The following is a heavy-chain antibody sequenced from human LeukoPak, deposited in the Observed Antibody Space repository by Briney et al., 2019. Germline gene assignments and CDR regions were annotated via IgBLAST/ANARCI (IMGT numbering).Heavy chain of an antibody. CDR1: GFTFSSYA. Sequence: PGGSLRLSCAASGFTFSSYAMHWVRQAPGKGLEYVSAISSNGGSTYYANSVKGRFTISRDNSKNTLYLQMGSLRAEDMAVYYCARGSTVVSYYYYYYMDVWGKGTTVTVSS. D-gene: IGHD4-23*01. J-gene: IGHJ6*03. CDR2: ISSNGGST. V-gene: IGHV3-64*01. CDR3: ARGSTVVSYYYYYYMDV.